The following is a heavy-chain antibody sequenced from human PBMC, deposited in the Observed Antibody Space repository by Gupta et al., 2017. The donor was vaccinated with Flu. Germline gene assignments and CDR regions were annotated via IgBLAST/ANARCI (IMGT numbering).Heavy chain of an antibody. CDR2: ISYDGSNK. CDR3: ARDRLLRFLEPSFQH. Sequence: GWVAVISYDGSNKYYADSVKGRFTISRDNSKNTLYLQMNSLRAEDTAVYYCARDRLLRFLEPSFQHWGQGTLVTVSS. D-gene: IGHD3-3*01. V-gene: IGHV3-30-3*01. J-gene: IGHJ1*01.